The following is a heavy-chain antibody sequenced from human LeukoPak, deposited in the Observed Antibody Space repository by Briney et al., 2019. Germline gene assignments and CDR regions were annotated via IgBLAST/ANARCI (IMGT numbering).Heavy chain of an antibody. CDR2: ISARGADT. CDR3: PKPLLTPGN. Sequence: HPGGSLRLSCTTSGFIFSKYAMAWVRQSPGKGLEWVSTISARGADTYYADSVRGRFTISRDNSRNALYLQLSRLRVDDTAFYYCPKPLLTPGNWGPGTLVTVSS. J-gene: IGHJ4*02. D-gene: IGHD4-23*01. V-gene: IGHV3-23*01. CDR1: GFIFSKYA.